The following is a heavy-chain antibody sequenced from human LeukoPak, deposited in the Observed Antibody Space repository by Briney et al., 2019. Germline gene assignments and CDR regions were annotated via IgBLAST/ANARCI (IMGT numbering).Heavy chain of an antibody. J-gene: IGHJ5*02. CDR3: ARDSGGYCSSSSCYGGGWFDP. V-gene: IGHV4-59*01. CDR2: IYYSGST. D-gene: IGHD2-2*01. Sequence: SETLSLTCTVSGVTISSYYWSWVRQPPGKGLEWIGYIYYSGSTNYNPSLKSRVTISVDTSKNQFSLKLSSVTAADTAVYYCARDSGGYCSSSSCYGGGWFDPWGQGTLVTVSS. CDR1: GVTISSYY.